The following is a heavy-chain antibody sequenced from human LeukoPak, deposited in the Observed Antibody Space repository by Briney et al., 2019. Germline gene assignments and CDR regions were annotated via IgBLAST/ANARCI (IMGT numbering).Heavy chain of an antibody. CDR2: MNPNSGNT. J-gene: IGHJ5*02. D-gene: IGHD1-7*01. CDR1: GYTFTSHD. CDR3: ARANNWNYVPFDP. V-gene: IGHV1-8*03. Sequence: ASVKVSCKASGYTFTSHDINWVRQATGQGLEWMGWMNPNSGNTGYAQKFQGRVTITRNTSISTAYMELSSLRSEDTAVYYCARANNWNYVPFDPWGQGTLVTVSS.